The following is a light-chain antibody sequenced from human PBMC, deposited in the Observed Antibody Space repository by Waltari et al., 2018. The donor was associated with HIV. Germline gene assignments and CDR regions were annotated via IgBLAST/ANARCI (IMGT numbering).Light chain of an antibody. CDR3: RSYSRTNTWV. J-gene: IGLJ3*02. V-gene: IGLV2-14*03. CDR1: SWDIGTYNY. CDR2: DAN. Sequence: QSALTQPASVSGSPGQSITISCTGTSWDIGTYNYVSWYQQHPGKAPKLIIFDANNRPSGISDRFSGSKSANMASLTISGLQAADEADYYCRSYSRTNTWVFGGGTRLTVL.